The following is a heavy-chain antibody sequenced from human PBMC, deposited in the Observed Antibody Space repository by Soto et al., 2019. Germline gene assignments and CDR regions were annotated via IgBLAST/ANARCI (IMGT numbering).Heavy chain of an antibody. CDR3: ARIRATFSCAVDL. CDR2: LWYDGSGE. Sequence: QVELVESGGGVVQPGRSLRLTCVASGFSFSAYGMHWVRQAPGRGLEWVAGLWYDGSGEDYADAVRGRFSISRDNSKNTVHLQFNSLRAEDTAVYYCARIRATFSCAVDLWGQGTILIVSA. J-gene: IGHJ3*01. V-gene: IGHV3-33*03. CDR1: GFSFSAYG.